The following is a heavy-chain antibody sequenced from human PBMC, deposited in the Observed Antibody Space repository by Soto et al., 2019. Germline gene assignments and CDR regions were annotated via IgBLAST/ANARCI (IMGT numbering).Heavy chain of an antibody. D-gene: IGHD2-15*01. CDR1: GFTVSSNY. J-gene: IGHJ3*02. V-gene: IGHV3-66*01. CDR2: IYSGGST. CDR3: ARDPRCSGGSCYYAFDI. Sequence: EVQLVESGGGLVQPGGSLRLSCAASGFTVSSNYMSWVRQAPGKGLEWVSVIYSGGSTYYADSVKGRFTISRDNSKNTLYLQMNSLRAEDTAVYYCARDPRCSGGSCYYAFDIWGQGTMVTVSS.